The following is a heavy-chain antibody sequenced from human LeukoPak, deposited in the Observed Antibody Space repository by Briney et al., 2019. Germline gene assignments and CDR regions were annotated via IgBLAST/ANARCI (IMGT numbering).Heavy chain of an antibody. V-gene: IGHV3-23*01. D-gene: IGHD3-9*01. CDR1: GFTFSSYA. Sequence: PGGSLRLSCAASGFTFSSYAMSWVRQAPGKGLEWVSAISGSGGSTYYADSVKGRFTISRDNSKNTLYLQMNSLRAEDTAVYYCARDPLTPYDYYMDVWGKGTTVTVSS. CDR2: ISGSGGST. CDR3: ARDPLTPYDYYMDV. J-gene: IGHJ6*03.